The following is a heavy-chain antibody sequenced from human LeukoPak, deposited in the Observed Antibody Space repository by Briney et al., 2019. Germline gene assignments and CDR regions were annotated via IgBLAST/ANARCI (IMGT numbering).Heavy chain of an antibody. J-gene: IGHJ4*02. CDR3: ARSYCSSISCYSYFDN. Sequence: GSLRLSCAASGFTFSNFAMTWVRQAPGKGLEWIGYIYYSGSTNYNPALKSRVTMSVDTSKNQFSLRLSSMTAADTAVYYCARSYCSSISCYSYFDNWGQGTLVTVSS. D-gene: IGHD2-2*01. CDR1: GFTFSNFA. CDR2: IYYSGST. V-gene: IGHV4-59*08.